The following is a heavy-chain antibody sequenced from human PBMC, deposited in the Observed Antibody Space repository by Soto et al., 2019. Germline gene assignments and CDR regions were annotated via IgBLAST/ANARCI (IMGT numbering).Heavy chain of an antibody. J-gene: IGHJ6*03. Sequence: PLETLSLTCTVSGGSISPYYWSWIRQPPGKGLEWIGYVYYSGNTNYNPSLESRVTISVDTSRNRFSLNLTSATAADTAVYYCARKGAAASYAHYYMDVWGRGTAVTVSS. CDR1: GGSISPYY. CDR3: ARKGAAASYAHYYMDV. D-gene: IGHD6-13*01. V-gene: IGHV4-59*01. CDR2: VYYSGNT.